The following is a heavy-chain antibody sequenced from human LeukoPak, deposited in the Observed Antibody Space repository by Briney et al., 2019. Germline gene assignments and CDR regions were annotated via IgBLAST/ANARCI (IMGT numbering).Heavy chain of an antibody. CDR2: IYYSGST. J-gene: IGHJ6*02. CDR3: ARETRIGAPRRHPGYGMDV. CDR1: GRSISSGGYY. D-gene: IGHD2-15*01. Sequence: PSETLSLTCTVSGRSISSGGYYWSWIRQHPGKGLERIGYIYYSGSTYYNPSLKSRVTISVDTSKNQFSLKLSSVTAADAAVYYCARETRIGAPRRHPGYGMDVWGQGTTVTVSS. V-gene: IGHV4-31*03.